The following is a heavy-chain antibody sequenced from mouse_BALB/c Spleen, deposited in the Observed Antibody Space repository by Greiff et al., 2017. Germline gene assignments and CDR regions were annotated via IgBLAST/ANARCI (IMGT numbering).Heavy chain of an antibody. CDR3: ARAMITTRTWFAY. CDR1: GFTFSDYY. J-gene: IGHJ3*01. V-gene: IGHV5-4*02. D-gene: IGHD2-4*01. Sequence: EVQVVESGGGLVKPGGSLKLSCAASGFTFSDYYMYWVRQTPEKRLEWVATISDGGSYTYYPDSVKGRFTISRDNAKNNLYLQMSSLKSEDTAMYYCARAMITTRTWFAYWGQGTLVTVSA. CDR2: ISDGGSYT.